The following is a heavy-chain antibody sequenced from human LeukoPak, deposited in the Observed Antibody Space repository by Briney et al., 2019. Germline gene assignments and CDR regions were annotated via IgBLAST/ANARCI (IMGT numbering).Heavy chain of an antibody. V-gene: IGHV3-66*03. CDR1: GFTVSSNS. Sequence: PGGSLRLSCTVSGFTVSSNSMSWVRQAPGKGLEWVSFIYSDNTHYSDSVKGRFTISRDNSKNTLYLQMNSLRAEDTAVYYCAKDPPATNYGDYGAPIPVFQHWGQGTLVTVSS. CDR2: IYSDNT. CDR3: AKDPPATNYGDYGAPIPVFQH. D-gene: IGHD4-17*01. J-gene: IGHJ1*01.